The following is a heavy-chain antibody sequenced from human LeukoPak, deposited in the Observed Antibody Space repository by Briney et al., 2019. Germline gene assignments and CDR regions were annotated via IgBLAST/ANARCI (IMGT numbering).Heavy chain of an antibody. V-gene: IGHV4-59*08. J-gene: IGHJ3*02. CDR1: GGSISSYY. D-gene: IGHD3-22*01. CDR3: ARHGYYDSSGYDAFDI. CDR2: IYYSGST. Sequence: PSETLSLTCTGSGGSISSYYWSWIRQPPGKGLEWIGYIYYSGSTHYNPSLKGRVTISVDTSKNQFSLKLSSVTGADTAVYYCARHGYYDSSGYDAFDIWGQGTMVIVSS.